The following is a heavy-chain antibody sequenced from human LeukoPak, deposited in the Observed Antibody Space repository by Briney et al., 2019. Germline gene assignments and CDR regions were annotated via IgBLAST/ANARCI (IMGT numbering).Heavy chain of an antibody. J-gene: IGHJ4*02. D-gene: IGHD2-21*01. V-gene: IGHV3-53*01. CDR3: VSDILRNFDY. Sequence: PGGSLRLSCAASGFPVNNNYMSWVRKAPGKGPEWVSIIYSGGSTKYADSVKGRFTISRDTSKNTLYLQMNSLSAEDSAVYYCVSDILRNFDYWGQGTLVTVSS. CDR1: GFPVNNNY. CDR2: IYSGGST.